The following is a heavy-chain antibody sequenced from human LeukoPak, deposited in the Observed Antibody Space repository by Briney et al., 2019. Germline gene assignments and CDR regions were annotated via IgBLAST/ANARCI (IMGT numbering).Heavy chain of an antibody. CDR2: INHSGST. CDR3: ARGRGSGGNRYYYYGMDV. J-gene: IGHJ6*02. Sequence: PSETLSLTCAGYGGSFSGYHWSWIRQPPGKGLEGIGEINHSGSTNYNPSLKSRVTISVDTSKNQFSLKLSSVTAADTAVYYCARGRGSGGNRYYYYGMDVWGQGTTVTVSS. CDR1: GGSFSGYH. V-gene: IGHV4-34*01. D-gene: IGHD2-15*01.